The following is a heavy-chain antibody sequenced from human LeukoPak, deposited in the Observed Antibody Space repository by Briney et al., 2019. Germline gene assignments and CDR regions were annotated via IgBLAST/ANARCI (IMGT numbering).Heavy chain of an antibody. CDR3: ARAAVTTPRTCYFDY. Sequence: SETLSLTCTVSGGSISSGGYYWSWIRQPPGKGLEWIGYIYHSGSTYYNPSLKSRVTISVDRSKNQFSLKLSSVTAADTAVYYCARAAVTTPRTCYFDYWGQGTLVTVSS. CDR1: GGSISSGGYY. J-gene: IGHJ4*02. CDR2: IYHSGST. V-gene: IGHV4-30-2*01. D-gene: IGHD4-11*01.